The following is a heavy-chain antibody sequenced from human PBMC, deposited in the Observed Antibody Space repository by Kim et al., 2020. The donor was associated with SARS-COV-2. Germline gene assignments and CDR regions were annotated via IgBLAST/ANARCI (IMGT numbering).Heavy chain of an antibody. CDR3: ATIPMTTVTADAVDS. D-gene: IGHD4-17*01. J-gene: IGHJ4*02. V-gene: IGHV3-11*06. Sequence: ADSVKGRFTISRDNAKNSLYLQMNSLRAEDTAVYYCATIPMTTVTADAVDSWGQGTLVTVSS.